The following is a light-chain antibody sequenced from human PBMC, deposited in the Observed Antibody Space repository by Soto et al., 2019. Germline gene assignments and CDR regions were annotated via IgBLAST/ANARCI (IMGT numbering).Light chain of an antibody. J-gene: IGKJ4*01. CDR1: QSLNNY. CDR2: DAS. V-gene: IGKV1-5*01. Sequence: IQMTQSPSTLSASLLDRVTSTCRASQSLNNYLAWYQQKPGKAPKLLIYDASTLERGVPSRFSGSGSGTDFTLTISSLQPEDFATYYCQQRESYPSTFGGGTKVDIK. CDR3: QQRESYPST.